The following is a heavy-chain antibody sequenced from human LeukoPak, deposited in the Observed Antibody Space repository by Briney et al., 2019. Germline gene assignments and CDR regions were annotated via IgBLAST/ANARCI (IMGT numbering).Heavy chain of an antibody. CDR1: GFTFSGSA. CDR2: IRSTANGYAT. J-gene: IGHJ4*02. D-gene: IGHD2-8*02. V-gene: IGHV3-73*01. CDR3: ARVEGCGRGVCYYYFDY. Sequence: TGGSLRLSCAASGFTFSGSALHWVRQASGKGLEWVGRIRSTANGYATAYAASVKGRFTISRDDSKNSLYLQMNSLKSEDTAVYFCARVEGCGRGVCYYYFDYWGQGTLVTVSS.